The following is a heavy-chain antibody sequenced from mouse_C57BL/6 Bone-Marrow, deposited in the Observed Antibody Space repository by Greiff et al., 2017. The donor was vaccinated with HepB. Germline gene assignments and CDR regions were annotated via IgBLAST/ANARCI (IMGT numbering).Heavy chain of an antibody. V-gene: IGHV1-53*01. CDR2: INPSNGGT. CDR1: GYTFTSYW. CDR3: ARDYYGSSYAMDY. D-gene: IGHD1-1*01. Sequence: VQLQQPGTELVKPGASVKLSCKASGYTFTSYWMHWVKQRPGQGLEWIGNINPSNGGTNYNEKFKSKATLTVDKSSSTAYRQLSSLTSEDSAVYYCARDYYGSSYAMDYWGQGTSVTVSS. J-gene: IGHJ4*01.